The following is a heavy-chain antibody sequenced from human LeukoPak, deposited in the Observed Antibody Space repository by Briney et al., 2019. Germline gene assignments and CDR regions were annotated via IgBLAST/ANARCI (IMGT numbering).Heavy chain of an antibody. CDR3: ARVRQGGFDY. Sequence: PGGSLRLSCAASGFTFSSYSMNWVRQAPGKGLEWVSSISSSSSYIYYADSVKGRFTISRGNAKNSLYLQMNSLRAEDTAVYYCARVRQGGFDYWGQGTLVTVSS. CDR1: GFTFSSYS. V-gene: IGHV3-21*01. CDR2: ISSSSSYI. D-gene: IGHD3-16*01. J-gene: IGHJ4*02.